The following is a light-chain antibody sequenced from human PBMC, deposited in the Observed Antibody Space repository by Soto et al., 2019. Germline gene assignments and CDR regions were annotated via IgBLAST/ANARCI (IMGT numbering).Light chain of an antibody. Sequence: EIVLTQSPGTLSLSPGERATLSCRASQSVSGNYLAWYQQKLRQAPRLVIYGATSRATGIPDRFSGSVSGTDFTLTISRLEPEDFAVYYCQQYGRSATFTFGPGTKVDIK. CDR3: QQYGRSATFT. CDR1: QSVSGNY. V-gene: IGKV3-20*01. CDR2: GAT. J-gene: IGKJ3*01.